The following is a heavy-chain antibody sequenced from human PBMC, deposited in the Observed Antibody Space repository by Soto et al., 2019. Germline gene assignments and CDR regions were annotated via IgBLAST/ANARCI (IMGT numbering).Heavy chain of an antibody. Sequence: PSETLSLTCTVSGGSVSSGSHYWSWIRQPPGKGLEWIGYIFYRGYTNYNPSLKSRLTISVDTSKNQLSLKLTSVTAADTAVYYCARDHVATAGTLDYWGRGTLVTVSS. CDR2: IFYRGYT. V-gene: IGHV4-61*01. D-gene: IGHD6-13*01. J-gene: IGHJ4*02. CDR3: ARDHVATAGTLDY. CDR1: GGSVSSGSHY.